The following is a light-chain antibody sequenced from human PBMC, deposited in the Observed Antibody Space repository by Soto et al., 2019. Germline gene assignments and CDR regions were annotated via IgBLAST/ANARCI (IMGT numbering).Light chain of an antibody. J-gene: IGKJ2*01. Sequence: AIRMTQSPSSFSASTGDRVTITCRASQGISSYLAWYQQKPGKAPKLLIYAASTLQSGVPSRFSGSGSGTDFTLTISCLQSEDFATYSCQQYYSYPQYTFGQGTKLEIK. V-gene: IGKV1-8*01. CDR1: QGISSY. CDR2: AAS. CDR3: QQYYSYPQYT.